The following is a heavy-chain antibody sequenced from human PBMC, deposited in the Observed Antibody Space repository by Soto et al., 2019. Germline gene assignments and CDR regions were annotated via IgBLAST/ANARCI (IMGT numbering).Heavy chain of an antibody. V-gene: IGHV3-30-3*01. D-gene: IGHD6-19*01. CDR2: ISYDGSNK. CDR1: GFTFSSYA. J-gene: IGHJ4*02. CDR3: ASPLPPWYRSGWYEVGY. Sequence: GGSLRLSCAASGFTFSSYAMHWVRQAPGKGLEWVAVISYDGSNKYYADSVKGRFTISRDNSKNTLYLQMNSLRAEDTAVYYCASPLPPWYRSGWYEVGYWGQGTLVTVSS.